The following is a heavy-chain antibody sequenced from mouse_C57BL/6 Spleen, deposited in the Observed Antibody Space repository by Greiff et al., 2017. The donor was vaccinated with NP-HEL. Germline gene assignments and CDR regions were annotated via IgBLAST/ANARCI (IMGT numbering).Heavy chain of an antibody. V-gene: IGHV5-6*01. CDR2: ISSGGSYT. CDR1: GFTFSSYG. CDR3: ARPYYYGSSYYWYFDV. D-gene: IGHD1-1*01. Sequence: VQLKESGGDLVKPGGSLKLSCAASGFTFSSYGMSWVRQTPDKRLEWVATISSGGSYTYYPDSVKGRFTISRDNAKNTLYLQMSSLKSEDTAMYYCARPYYYGSSYYWYFDVWGTGTTVTVSS. J-gene: IGHJ1*03.